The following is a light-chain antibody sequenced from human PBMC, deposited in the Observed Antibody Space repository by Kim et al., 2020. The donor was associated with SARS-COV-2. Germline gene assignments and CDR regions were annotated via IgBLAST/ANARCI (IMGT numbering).Light chain of an antibody. Sequence: ASVGDSVTITCRQSKDIANSLAWYQQKPGTVPKLLIYAAATLQSEVPSRFSGSGSGTEFTLTIGSLQTEDVETYYCQKYNTAPWTFGPGTKVDIK. J-gene: IGKJ1*01. CDR2: AAA. CDR1: KDIANS. CDR3: QKYNTAPWT. V-gene: IGKV1-27*01.